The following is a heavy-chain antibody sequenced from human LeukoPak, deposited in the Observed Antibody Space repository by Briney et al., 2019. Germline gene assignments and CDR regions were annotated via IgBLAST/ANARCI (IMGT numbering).Heavy chain of an antibody. CDR1: DSSITSTYY. V-gene: IGHV4-38-2*02. CDR2: VFRLQTVRT. J-gene: IGHJ4*02. Sequence: LETLSLTCTVSDSSITSTYYWAWFRQPPGKGLEWIATVFRLQTVRTFNNPSLGSRVTMSLDPSHNQFSLNLTSVTAADTALYFCARVLHAPYLIDSWGQGTLVPVSS. CDR3: ARVLHAPYLIDS. D-gene: IGHD2-8*01.